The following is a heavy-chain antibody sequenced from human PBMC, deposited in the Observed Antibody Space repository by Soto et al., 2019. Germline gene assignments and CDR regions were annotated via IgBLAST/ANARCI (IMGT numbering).Heavy chain of an antibody. CDR2: ISGSGGST. J-gene: IGHJ4*02. V-gene: IGHV3-23*01. CDR3: AKETRGYCSSTSCDSDY. D-gene: IGHD2-2*01. Sequence: SWVRQAAGKGLEWVSAISGSGGSTYYADSVKGRFTISRDNSKNTLYLQMNSLRAEDTAVYYCAKETRGYCSSTSCDSDYWGQGTLVTVSS.